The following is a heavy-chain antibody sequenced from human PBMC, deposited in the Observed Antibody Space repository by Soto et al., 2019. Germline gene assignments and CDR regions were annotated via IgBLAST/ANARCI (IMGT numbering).Heavy chain of an antibody. J-gene: IGHJ6*02. CDR2: IDWDDDK. CDR3: ARITGSGWVGDYSGMDV. D-gene: IGHD6-19*01. CDR1: GFSLSTSVMC. Sequence: AGPTLVNPIQTLTLTSTSSGFSLSTSVMCVSWILQPPGKALEWLALIDWDDDKYYSTSLKTRLTIPKDTSKNQVVLTMTNMDPVDTATYYCARITGSGWVGDYSGMDVWGQGTTVTVSS. V-gene: IGHV2-70*01.